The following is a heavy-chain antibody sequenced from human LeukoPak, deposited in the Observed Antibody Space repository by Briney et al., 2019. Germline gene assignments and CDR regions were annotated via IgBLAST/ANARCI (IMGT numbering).Heavy chain of an antibody. CDR2: IVVGSGNT. Sequence: ASVKVSCKASGFTFTSSAMQWVRQARGQRLEWIGWIVVGSGNTNYAQKFQERVTITRDMSTSTAYMELSSLRSEDTAVYYCAATYYYGSGSYIAFDIWGQGTMVTVSS. D-gene: IGHD3-10*01. CDR3: AATYYYGSGSYIAFDI. J-gene: IGHJ3*02. V-gene: IGHV1-58*02. CDR1: GFTFTSSA.